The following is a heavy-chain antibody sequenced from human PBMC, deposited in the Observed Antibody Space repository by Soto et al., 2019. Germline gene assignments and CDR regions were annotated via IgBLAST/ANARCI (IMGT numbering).Heavy chain of an antibody. CDR2: IIPIFGTA. V-gene: IGHV1-69*13. J-gene: IGHJ6*02. Sequence: ASVKVSCKASGGTFSSYAISWVRQAPGQGLEWMGGIIPIFGTANYAQKFQGRVTITADESTSTAYMELSSLRSEDTAVYYCARDLAGYDFWRGYYTGPSYGMGVWGQGTKVTVYS. D-gene: IGHD3-3*01. CDR3: ARDLAGYDFWRGYYTGPSYGMGV. CDR1: GGTFSSYA.